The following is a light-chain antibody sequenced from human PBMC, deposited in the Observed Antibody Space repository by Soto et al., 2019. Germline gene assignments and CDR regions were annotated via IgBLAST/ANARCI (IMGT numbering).Light chain of an antibody. CDR2: CAS. Sequence: EIVLTQSPGTLSLSPGERATLSYRASQSVSSNYLAWYQQKPGQAPRLLIYCASSRATGIPDRFSGSGSGTDFPLTISRLEPEDFSVYYCQHYGRSAYTFGQGTTREIK. V-gene: IGKV3-20*01. J-gene: IGKJ2*01. CDR3: QHYGRSAYT. CDR1: QSVSSNY.